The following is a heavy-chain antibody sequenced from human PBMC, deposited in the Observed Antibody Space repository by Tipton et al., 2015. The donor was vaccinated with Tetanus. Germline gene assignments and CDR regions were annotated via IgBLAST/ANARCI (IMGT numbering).Heavy chain of an antibody. CDR2: ISSSSSYI. CDR1: GFTFSSYS. V-gene: IGHV3-21*01. Sequence: CAASGFTFSSYSMNWVRQAPGKGLEWVSSISSSSSYIYYADSVKGRFTISRDNAKNSLYLQMNSLRAEDTAVYYCARDEYYYGSGSYPDDAFDIWGQGTMVTVSS. D-gene: IGHD3-10*01. CDR3: ARDEYYYGSGSYPDDAFDI. J-gene: IGHJ3*02.